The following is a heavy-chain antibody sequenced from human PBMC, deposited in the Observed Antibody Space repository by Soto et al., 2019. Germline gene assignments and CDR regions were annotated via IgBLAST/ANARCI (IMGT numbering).Heavy chain of an antibody. CDR3: AYRKWFDP. J-gene: IGHJ5*02. V-gene: IGHV3-30*03. CDR1: GFTFSSYG. Sequence: RGSLRLSCAASGFTFSSYGMHWVRQAPGKGLEWVAVISYDGSNKYYADSVKGRFTISRDNSKNTLYLQMNSLRAEDTDVYYCAYRKWFDPWGQGTLVTVSS. D-gene: IGHD5-18*01. CDR2: ISYDGSNK.